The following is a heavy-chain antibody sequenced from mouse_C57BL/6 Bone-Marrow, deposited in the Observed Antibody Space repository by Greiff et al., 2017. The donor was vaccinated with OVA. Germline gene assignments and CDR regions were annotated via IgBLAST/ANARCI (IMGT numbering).Heavy chain of an antibody. Sequence: QVQLQQSGAELARPGASVKLSCKASGYTFTSYGISWVKQRTGQGLEWIGELSPRSGNTYYNEKFQGKATLTADTSSSTAYMELRSLTSKDSAVYFGANGGEYDKAWFAYWGQGTLVTVSA. CDR2: LSPRSGNT. CDR3: ANGGEYDKAWFAY. J-gene: IGHJ3*01. V-gene: IGHV1-81*01. D-gene: IGHD2-14*01. CDR1: GYTFTSYG.